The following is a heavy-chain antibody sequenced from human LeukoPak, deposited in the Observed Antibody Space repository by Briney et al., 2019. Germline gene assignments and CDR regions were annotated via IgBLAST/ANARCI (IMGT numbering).Heavy chain of an antibody. V-gene: IGHV3-48*03. Sequence: GGSLRLPCAASGFTFSTYEMSWVRQAPGKGLECVSYISSGGSAIYYADSVKGRFTISRDNAKNSLYLQMNSLRAEDTAVYYCARRYCSTTSCLLDYWGQGTLVTVSS. CDR2: ISSGGSAI. CDR1: GFTFSTYE. D-gene: IGHD2-2*01. CDR3: ARRYCSTTSCLLDY. J-gene: IGHJ4*02.